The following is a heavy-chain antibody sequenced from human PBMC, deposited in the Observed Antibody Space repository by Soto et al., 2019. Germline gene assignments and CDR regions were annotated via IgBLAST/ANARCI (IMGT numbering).Heavy chain of an antibody. V-gene: IGHV1-3*01. CDR2: INAGNGNT. J-gene: IGHJ3*02. Sequence: ASVKVSCKASGYTFTSYAMHWVRQAPGQRLEWMGWINAGNGNTKYSQKFQGRVTITRDTSASTAYMELSSLRSEDTAVYYCGRGAKGYSSSWYWSDIWGQGTMVTVSS. CDR3: GRGAKGYSSSWYWSDI. D-gene: IGHD6-13*01. CDR1: GYTFTSYA.